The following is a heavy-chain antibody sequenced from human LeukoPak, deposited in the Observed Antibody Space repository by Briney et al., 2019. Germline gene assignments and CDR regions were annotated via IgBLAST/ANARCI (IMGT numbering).Heavy chain of an antibody. CDR1: GGSISSGSYY. V-gene: IGHV4-30-4*08. CDR3: ARDLDDSSGYPIARHALDI. D-gene: IGHD3-22*01. CDR2: IHYSGST. J-gene: IGHJ3*02. Sequence: SQTLSLTCTVSGGSISSGSYYWSWIRQPPGKGPEWIGYIHYSGSTYYNPSLKSRVTISVDTSKNQFSLKLSSVTAADTAVYYCARDLDDSSGYPIARHALDIWGQGTMVTVSS.